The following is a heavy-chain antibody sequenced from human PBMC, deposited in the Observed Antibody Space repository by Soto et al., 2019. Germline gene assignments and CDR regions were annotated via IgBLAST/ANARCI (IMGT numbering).Heavy chain of an antibody. J-gene: IGHJ5*02. Sequence: ASVKVSCKASGYTLTSYGISWVRQAPGQGLEWMGWISAYNGNTNYAQKLLGRVTMTTDTSTSTAYMELRSLRSDDTAVYYCARDTMVRGVITYNWFDPWGQGTLVTVSS. CDR1: GYTLTSYG. CDR2: ISAYNGNT. CDR3: ARDTMVRGVITYNWFDP. D-gene: IGHD3-10*01. V-gene: IGHV1-18*01.